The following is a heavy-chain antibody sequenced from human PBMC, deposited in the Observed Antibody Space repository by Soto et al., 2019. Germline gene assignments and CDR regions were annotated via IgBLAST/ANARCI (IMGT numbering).Heavy chain of an antibody. CDR3: AKGGGWVGEASFDT. D-gene: IGHD3-10*01. CDR2: INAGNGRE. J-gene: IGHJ4*02. CDR1: GYTFTSYT. Sequence: QVQLEQSGAEVKKPGASVKVSCQTSGYTFTSYTLHWVRQAPGQGLEWLGWINAGNGREKYSQRFQDRVSLSTDRSKSTAFMEFRASRSEDTALFFCAKGGGWVGEASFDTWGQGTLVIVSS. V-gene: IGHV1-3*01.